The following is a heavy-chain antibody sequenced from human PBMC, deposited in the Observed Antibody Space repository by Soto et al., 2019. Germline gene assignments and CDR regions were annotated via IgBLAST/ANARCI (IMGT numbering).Heavy chain of an antibody. D-gene: IGHD3-3*01. J-gene: IGHJ4*02. V-gene: IGHV3-15*01. CDR1: GFTFSNAW. CDR2: IKSKTDGGTT. CDR3: TTDRPYDFWSGYYPTYYFDY. Sequence: TGGSLRLSCAASGFTFSNAWMSWVRQAPGKGLEWVGRIKSKTDGGTTDYAAPVKGRFTISRDDSKNTLYLQMNSLKTEDTAVYYCTTDRPYDFWSGYYPTYYFDYWGQGTLVTVSS.